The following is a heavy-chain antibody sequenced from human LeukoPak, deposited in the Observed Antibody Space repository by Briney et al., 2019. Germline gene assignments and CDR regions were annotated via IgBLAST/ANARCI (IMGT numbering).Heavy chain of an antibody. CDR3: ARSGFYGLTAPFDY. CDR2: IYYSGST. D-gene: IGHD2/OR15-2a*01. Sequence: SETLSLTCTVSGGSISSYYWSWIRQPPGKGLEWIGYIYYSGSTNYNPSLKSRVTISVDTSKNQFSLKLSSVTAADTAVYYCARSGFYGLTAPFDYWGQGTLVTVSS. CDR1: GGSISSYY. J-gene: IGHJ4*02. V-gene: IGHV4-59*01.